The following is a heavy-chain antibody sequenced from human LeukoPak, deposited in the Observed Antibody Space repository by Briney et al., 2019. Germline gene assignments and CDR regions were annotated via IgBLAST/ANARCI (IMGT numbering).Heavy chain of an antibody. V-gene: IGHV3-7*01. CDR2: IKEDGSQK. J-gene: IGHJ4*02. CDR1: GFTFSSYW. D-gene: IGHD1-26*01. CDR3: ARDSGGAQFDF. Sequence: GGSLRLSCAASGFTFSSYWMSWVRQAPGKGLEWVASIKEDGSQKDYADFVKGRFTISRDNAKNSLYLQLNSLGPEDTAVYYCARDSGGAQFDFWGQGTRVTVSS.